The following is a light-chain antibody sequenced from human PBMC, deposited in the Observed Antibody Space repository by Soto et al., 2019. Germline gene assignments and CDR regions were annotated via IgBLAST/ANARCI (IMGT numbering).Light chain of an antibody. J-gene: IGKJ2*01. CDR1: QSISSN. CDR2: GAS. V-gene: IGKV3-15*01. Sequence: EIAVTQSPATLSVSPGERAIISCRASQSISSNLAWYQQKPGQAPRRLIYGASTRATDIPTRFSCSGCGTELTLTISSLQSEDFAVYYCQYYHDWRPKYTFGQGTKLEIK. CDR3: QYYHDWRPKYT.